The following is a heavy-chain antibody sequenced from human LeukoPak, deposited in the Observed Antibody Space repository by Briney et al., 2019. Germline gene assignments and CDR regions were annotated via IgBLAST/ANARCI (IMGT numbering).Heavy chain of an antibody. Sequence: SGGSLRLSCAASGFTFSSYAMHWVRQAPGKGLEWVAVISYDGSNKYYADSVKGRFTISRDNSKNTLYLQMNSLRAEDTAVYYCARDLVVVVAATSTSRFDPRGQGTLVTVSS. J-gene: IGHJ5*02. CDR2: ISYDGSNK. V-gene: IGHV3-30-3*01. D-gene: IGHD2-15*01. CDR3: ARDLVVVVAATSTSRFDP. CDR1: GFTFSSYA.